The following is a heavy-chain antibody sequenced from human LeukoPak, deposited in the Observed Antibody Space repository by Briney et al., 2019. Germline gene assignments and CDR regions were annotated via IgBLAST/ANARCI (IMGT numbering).Heavy chain of an antibody. CDR1: GESFSGYY. D-gene: IGHD3-3*01. J-gene: IGHJ4*02. CDR2: INHSGST. Sequence: SETLSLTCAVYGESFSGYYWSWIRQPPGKGLEWIGEINHSGSTNYNPSLKSRATISVDTSKNQFSLKLSSVTAADTAVYYCAREAPPYYDFWSGYYPFDYWGQGTLVTVSS. V-gene: IGHV4-34*01. CDR3: AREAPPYYDFWSGYYPFDY.